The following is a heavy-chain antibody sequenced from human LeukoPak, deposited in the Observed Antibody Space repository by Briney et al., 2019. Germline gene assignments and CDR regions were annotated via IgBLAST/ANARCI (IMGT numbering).Heavy chain of an antibody. CDR1: GGSISSYY. D-gene: IGHD5-12*01. Sequence: SKTLSLTCTVSGGSISSYYWSCIRQPPGKGLEGIGYISYSGSTNYNPSLKGRVTISVDTSKNQFSLRLSSVTAADTAVYYCARFGSDSLGYKYYFEYWGQGTLVTVSS. J-gene: IGHJ4*02. CDR3: ARFGSDSLGYKYYFEY. CDR2: ISYSGST. V-gene: IGHV4-59*08.